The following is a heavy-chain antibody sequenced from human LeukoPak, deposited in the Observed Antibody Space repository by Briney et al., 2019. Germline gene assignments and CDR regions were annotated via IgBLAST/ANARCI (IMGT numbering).Heavy chain of an antibody. CDR1: GYTFTYYG. V-gene: IGHV1-18*01. J-gene: IGHJ5*01. Sequence: ASVKVSCKASGYTFTYYGLNWVRQAPGQGLEWVGWISAYNGNTNYAQKLQDRVTMTTDASTSTAYLELRSLRFDDTAVYYCARDRTAVPAAGSDSWGQGTLVTVSS. CDR3: ARDRTAVPAAGSDS. D-gene: IGHD2-2*01. CDR2: ISAYNGNT.